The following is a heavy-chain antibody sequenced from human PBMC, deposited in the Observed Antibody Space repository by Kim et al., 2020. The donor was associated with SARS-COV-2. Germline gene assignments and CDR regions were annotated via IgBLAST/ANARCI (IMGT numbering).Heavy chain of an antibody. Sequence: YYAESVKGRFTISRDNSKTTLYLQMNSLRAEETAVYYCARDKRRYGMDVWGQGTTVTVSS. V-gene: IGHV3-66*01. CDR3: ARDKRRYGMDV. J-gene: IGHJ6*02.